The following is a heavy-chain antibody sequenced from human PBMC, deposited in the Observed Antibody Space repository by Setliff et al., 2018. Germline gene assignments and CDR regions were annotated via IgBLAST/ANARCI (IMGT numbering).Heavy chain of an antibody. CDR2: IYYSGST. CDR3: ARGYSGYDYLKPFDY. D-gene: IGHD5-12*01. J-gene: IGHJ4*02. CDR1: GGSISSSSYY. V-gene: IGHV4-39*01. Sequence: SETLSLTCTVSGGSISSSSYYWGWIRQPPGKGLEWIGSIYYSGSTYYNPSLKSRVTISVDTSKNQFSLKLSSVTAADMAAYYCARGYSGYDYLKPFDYWGQGTLVTVSS.